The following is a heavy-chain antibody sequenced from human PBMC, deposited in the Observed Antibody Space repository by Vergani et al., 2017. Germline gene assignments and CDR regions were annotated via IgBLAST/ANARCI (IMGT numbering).Heavy chain of an antibody. CDR3: ARVPMIVVFISGPSADAFDI. CDR1: GYTFTSYV. J-gene: IGHJ3*02. V-gene: IGHV1-18*01. Sequence: QVQLVQSGAEVKKPGASVKVSCKASGYTFTSYVISWVRQAPGQGLEWMGWISAYNGNTNYAQKIQGRVTMTTDTSTSTAYMELRSLRSDDTAVYYGARVPMIVVFISGPSADAFDIWGQGTMVTVSS. D-gene: IGHD3-22*01. CDR2: ISAYNGNT.